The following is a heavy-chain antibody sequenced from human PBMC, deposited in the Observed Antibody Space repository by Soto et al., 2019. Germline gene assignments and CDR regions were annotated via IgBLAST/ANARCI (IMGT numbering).Heavy chain of an antibody. CDR1: GGTFSSYA. CDR3: ARDSGGRDGYNYYLDY. Sequence: QVQLVQSGAEVKKPGSSVKVSCKASGGTFSSYAISWVRQAPGQGLEWMGGIIPIFGTANYAQKFQGRVTITADESTSTDYMERSSLRSEDTAVYYCARDSGGRDGYNYYLDYWGQGTLVTVSS. CDR2: IIPIFGTA. D-gene: IGHD5-12*01. J-gene: IGHJ4*02. V-gene: IGHV1-69*01.